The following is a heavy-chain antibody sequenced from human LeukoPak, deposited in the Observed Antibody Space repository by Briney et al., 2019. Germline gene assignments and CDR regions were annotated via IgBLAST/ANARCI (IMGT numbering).Heavy chain of an antibody. CDR1: GGTFSSYA. D-gene: IGHD2-21*02. V-gene: IGHV1-69*13. CDR3: AREGPENDAYCGGDCYSSLRYYYGMDV. J-gene: IGHJ6*02. Sequence: SVKVSCKASGGTFSSYAISWVRQAPGQGLEWMGGINLIFGTANYAQKFQGRVTITADESTSAAYMELSSLRSEDTAVYYCAREGPENDAYCGGDCYSSLRYYYGMDVWGQGTTVTVSS. CDR2: INLIFGTA.